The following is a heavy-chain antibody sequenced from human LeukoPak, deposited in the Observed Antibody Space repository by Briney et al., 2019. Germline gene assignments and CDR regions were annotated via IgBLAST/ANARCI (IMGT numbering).Heavy chain of an antibody. CDR1: VGTFSSYA. J-gene: IGHJ5*02. D-gene: IGHD1-7*01. CDR3: GRGFGITGTTVWFDP. Sequence: ASVTVSCNATVGTFSSYAISWVRQAPGQGLEWMGGIIPIFGTANYAQKFQGRVTITTDESTSTAYMELSSLRSEDTAVYYCGRGFGITGTTVWFDPWGQGTLVTVSS. V-gene: IGHV1-69*05. CDR2: IIPIFGTA.